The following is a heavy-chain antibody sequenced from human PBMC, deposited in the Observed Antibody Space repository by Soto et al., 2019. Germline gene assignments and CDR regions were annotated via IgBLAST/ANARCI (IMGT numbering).Heavy chain of an antibody. V-gene: IGHV3-23*01. CDR3: AKAGTQYYYDSSGYYYFDY. D-gene: IGHD3-22*01. J-gene: IGHJ4*02. CDR2: ISGSGGST. CDR1: GFTFSSCA. Sequence: EVQLLESGGGLVQPGGSLRLSCAASGFTFSSCAMSWVRQAPGKGLEWVSAISGSGGSTYYADSVKGRFTISRDNSKNTLYLQMNSLRAEDTAVYYCAKAGTQYYYDSSGYYYFDYWGQGTLVTVSS.